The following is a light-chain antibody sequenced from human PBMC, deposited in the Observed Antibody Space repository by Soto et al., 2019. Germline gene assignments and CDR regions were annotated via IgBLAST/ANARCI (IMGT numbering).Light chain of an antibody. CDR1: VLAKKY. CDR2: KDS. CDR3: YSAADNNGV. Sequence: ELTQPSSVSVSPGQTARITCSGDVLAKKYARWFQQKPGQAPVLVIYKDSERPSGIPERFSGSSSGTTVTLTISGAQVEDEDDYYCYSAADNNGVFGGGTQLTVL. J-gene: IGLJ2*01. V-gene: IGLV3-27*01.